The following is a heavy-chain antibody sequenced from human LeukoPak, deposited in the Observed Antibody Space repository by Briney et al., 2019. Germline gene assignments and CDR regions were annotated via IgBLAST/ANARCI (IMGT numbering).Heavy chain of an antibody. J-gene: IGHJ3*02. CDR2: ISAYNSNT. CDR1: GYTFTSYG. CDR3: AREGIEMAAFDI. Sequence: ASVKVSCKASGYTFTSYGINWVRQAPGQGLEWMGWISAYNSNTNYEQKLQGRVTMTTDTSTSTAYMELRSLRSDDTAVYYCAREGIEMAAFDIWGQGTMVTVSS. V-gene: IGHV1-18*01. D-gene: IGHD5-24*01.